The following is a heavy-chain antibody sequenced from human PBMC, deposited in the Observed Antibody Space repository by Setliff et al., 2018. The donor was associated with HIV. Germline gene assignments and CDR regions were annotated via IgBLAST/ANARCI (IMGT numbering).Heavy chain of an antibody. V-gene: IGHV4-59*11. CDR1: GGSITGHY. Sequence: PSETLSLTCTVSGGSITGHYWSWIRQPPGKGLEWIGYIHYSGSSNYNPSLKRRVSISLNTSKKQVSLKLNSVTAADTAVYYCESGYGSGSYPGDWGQGTLVTVSS. CDR3: ESGYGSGSYPGD. J-gene: IGHJ4*02. CDR2: IHYSGSS. D-gene: IGHD3-10*01.